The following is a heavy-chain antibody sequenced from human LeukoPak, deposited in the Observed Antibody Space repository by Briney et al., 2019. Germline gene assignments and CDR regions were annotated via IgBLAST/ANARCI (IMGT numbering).Heavy chain of an antibody. CDR3: ASYDSSGYYYFDY. V-gene: IGHV4-38-2*01. CDR1: GYSISSGYY. CDR2: IYHSGST. J-gene: IGHJ4*02. D-gene: IGHD3-22*01. Sequence: SETLSLTCAVSGYSISSGYYWGWIRQPPGKGLEWIGSIYHSGSTYYNPSLKSRVTISVDTSENQFSLKLSSVTAADTAVYYCASYDSSGYYYFDYWGQGTLVTVSS.